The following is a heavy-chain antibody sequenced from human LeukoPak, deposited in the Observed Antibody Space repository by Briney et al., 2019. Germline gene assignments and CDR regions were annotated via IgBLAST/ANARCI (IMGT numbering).Heavy chain of an antibody. CDR3: ARDMRYSGYNMGY. CDR2: IIPILGIA. V-gene: IGHV1-69*04. D-gene: IGHD5-12*01. CDR1: GGTFSSYA. J-gene: IGHJ4*02. Sequence: SVKVSCKASGGTFSSYAISWVRQAPGQGLEWMGRIIPILGIANYAQKFQGRVTITADKSTSTAYMELSSLRSEDTAVYYCARDMRYSGYNMGYWGQGTLVTVSS.